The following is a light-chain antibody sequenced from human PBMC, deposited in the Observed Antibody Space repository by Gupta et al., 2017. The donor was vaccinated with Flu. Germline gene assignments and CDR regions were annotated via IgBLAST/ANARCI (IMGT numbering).Light chain of an antibody. V-gene: IGKV1-5*03. CDR2: KAS. J-gene: IGKJ4*01. CDR1: QSISSW. Sequence: GDRVTITCRASQSISSWLAWYQQKPGKAPKLLIYKASSLESGVPSRFSGSGSGTEFTLTISSLQPDDCATYYCQQYNSYARTFGGGTKVEIK. CDR3: QQYNSYART.